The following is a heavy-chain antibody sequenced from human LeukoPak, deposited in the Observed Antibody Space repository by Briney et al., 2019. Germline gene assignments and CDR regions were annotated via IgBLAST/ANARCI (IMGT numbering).Heavy chain of an antibody. CDR2: IYYSGST. CDR1: GGSISSYY. V-gene: IGHV4-59*01. CDR3: ARDAPYDSSGYYNYYYYMDV. J-gene: IGHJ6*03. Sequence: SETLSLTCTVSGGSISSYYWSCIRQPPGKGLEWIGYIYYSGSTNYNPSLKSRVTISVDTSKNQFSLKLSSVTAADTAVYYCARDAPYDSSGYYNYYYYMDVWGKGTTVTVSS. D-gene: IGHD3-22*01.